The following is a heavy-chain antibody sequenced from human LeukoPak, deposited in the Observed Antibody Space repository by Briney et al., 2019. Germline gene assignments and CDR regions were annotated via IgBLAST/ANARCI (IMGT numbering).Heavy chain of an antibody. CDR3: ASHDILTGYPLYYFDY. CDR2: ISSSSSYI. Sequence: GGSLRLSCAASGFTFSSYSMNWVRQAPGKGLEWVSAISSSSSYIYYADSVKGRFTISRDNAKNSLYLQMNSLRAEDTAVYYCASHDILTGYPLYYFDYWGQGTLDTVSS. CDR1: GFTFSSYS. D-gene: IGHD3-9*01. J-gene: IGHJ4*02. V-gene: IGHV3-21*01.